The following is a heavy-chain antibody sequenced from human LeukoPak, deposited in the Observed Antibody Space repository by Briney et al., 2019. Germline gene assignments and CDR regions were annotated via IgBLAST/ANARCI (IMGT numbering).Heavy chain of an antibody. D-gene: IGHD2-15*01. Sequence: GGSLRLSCAASGFTFSSYGMSWVRQAPGKGLEWVSAISGSGGSTYYADSVKGRFTISRDNSKNTLYLQMNSLRAEDTAVYYCAKDPGEGCSGGSCYWGQGTLVTVSS. CDR3: AKDPGEGCSGGSCY. CDR2: ISGSGGST. V-gene: IGHV3-23*01. J-gene: IGHJ4*02. CDR1: GFTFSSYG.